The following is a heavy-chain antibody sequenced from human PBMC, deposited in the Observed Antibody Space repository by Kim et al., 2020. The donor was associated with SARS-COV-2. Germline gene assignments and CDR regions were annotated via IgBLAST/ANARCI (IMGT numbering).Heavy chain of an antibody. CDR2: FDPEDGET. Sequence: ASVKVSCKVSGYTLTELSMHWVRQAPGKGLEWMGGFDPEDGETIYAQKFQGRVTMTEDTSTDTAYMELSSLRSEDTAVYYCATDYGDYVGYYYYGMDVWGQGTTVTVSS. V-gene: IGHV1-24*01. CDR3: ATDYGDYVGYYYYGMDV. CDR1: GYTLTELS. J-gene: IGHJ6*02. D-gene: IGHD4-17*01.